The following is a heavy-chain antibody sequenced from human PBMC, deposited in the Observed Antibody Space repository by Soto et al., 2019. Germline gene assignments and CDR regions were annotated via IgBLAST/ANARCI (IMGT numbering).Heavy chain of an antibody. CDR1: GCIFNKYG. CDR3: ARWGCSGTNCNLNQRSYDL. CDR2: IWYDGSNK. D-gene: IGHD2-15*01. J-gene: IGHJ4*02. V-gene: IGHV3-33*03. Sequence: GGSLRLSCAASGCIFNKYGMHWVRQAPGRGLEWVAVIWYDGSNKYYADSVKGRFTISRDNSKNTMSLQMNNLRAEDTAVYYCARWGCSGTNCNLNQRSYDLWGQGTLVTVS.